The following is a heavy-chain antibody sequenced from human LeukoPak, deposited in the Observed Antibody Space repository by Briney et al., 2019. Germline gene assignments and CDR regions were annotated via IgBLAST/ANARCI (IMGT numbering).Heavy chain of an antibody. CDR1: GYGFSDVY. D-gene: IGHD5/OR15-5a*01. CDR2: INPHSGAT. CDR3: ATSSSVTHTRDP. J-gene: IGHJ5*02. V-gene: IGHV1-2*02. Sequence: ASVKVSCKASGYGFSDVYFNWVRQAPGQGLEWMGWINPHSGATNYAQRFQGRVSMDASIDTAYMELSRLTSDDTAVYYCATSSSVTHTRDPWGQGTLATVSS.